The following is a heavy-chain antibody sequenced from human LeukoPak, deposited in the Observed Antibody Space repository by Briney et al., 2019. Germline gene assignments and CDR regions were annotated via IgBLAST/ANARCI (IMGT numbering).Heavy chain of an antibody. J-gene: IGHJ4*02. CDR1: GFTFDDYA. D-gene: IGHD3-22*01. Sequence: PGGSLRLSCAASGFTFDDYAMHWVRQAPGKGVEWVSGISWNSGSIGYADSVKGRFTISRDNAKNSLYLQMNSLRAEDTALYYCAKVTGENYYDSSGGFDYWGQGTLVTVSS. CDR3: AKVTGENYYDSSGGFDY. CDR2: ISWNSGSI. V-gene: IGHV3-9*01.